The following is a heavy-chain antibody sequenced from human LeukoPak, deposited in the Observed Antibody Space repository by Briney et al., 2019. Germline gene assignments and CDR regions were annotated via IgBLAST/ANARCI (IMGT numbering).Heavy chain of an antibody. V-gene: IGHV4-38-2*02. CDR2: IYHSGST. CDR1: GYSLSRGYY. J-gene: IGHJ6*03. CDR3: ARGAYYYDMDV. Sequence: SETLSLTCTVSGYSLSRGYYWGWIRPPPGKGLERIGSIYHSGSTYYNPSPKSRVTISVDTSKNQFSLKLSSVTAADTAVYYCARGAYYYDMDVWGKGTTVTVSS.